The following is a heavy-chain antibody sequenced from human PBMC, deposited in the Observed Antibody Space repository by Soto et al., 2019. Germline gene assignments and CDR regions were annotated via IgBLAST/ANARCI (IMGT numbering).Heavy chain of an antibody. D-gene: IGHD3-10*01. Sequence: SETLSLTCTVSAGSISSYYWSWIRQPPGKGLEWIGYIYYSGRTNYNTSLKSRVTISVDTSKNQFALKLISVTAADTAVYYWGRDRRRDMVRGVIVHWFDPWGQGTLVTVSS. V-gene: IGHV4-59*01. CDR2: IYYSGRT. CDR1: AGSISSYY. CDR3: GRDRRRDMVRGVIVHWFDP. J-gene: IGHJ5*02.